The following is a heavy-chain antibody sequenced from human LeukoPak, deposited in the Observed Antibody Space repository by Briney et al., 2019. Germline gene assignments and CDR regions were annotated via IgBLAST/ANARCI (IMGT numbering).Heavy chain of an antibody. J-gene: IGHJ4*02. CDR2: IYYSGST. CDR3: ARGQGGNFDY. Sequence: SETLSLTCTVSGGSISSYYWTWIRQPPGQGLEWIGYIYYSGSTNYNPSLKSRVTISVDTSKNQFSLKLSSVTAADTAVYYCARGQGGNFDYWGQGTLVTVSS. CDR1: GGSISSYY. D-gene: IGHD1-26*01. V-gene: IGHV4-59*01.